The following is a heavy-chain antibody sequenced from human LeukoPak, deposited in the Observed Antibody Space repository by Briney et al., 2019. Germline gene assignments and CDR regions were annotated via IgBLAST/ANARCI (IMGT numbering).Heavy chain of an antibody. CDR1: AFTFNTFDNFA. CDR2: ISESGAST. D-gene: IGHD2-15*01. J-gene: IGHJ6*03. V-gene: IGHV3-23*01. CDR3: AREGRKSRGVDIVRKKETGYYYYLDV. Sequence: GRSLRLSCSVSAFTFNTFDNFAMSWVRQAPGKGLEWVAAISESGASTYYAASVKGRLTIPRDNSGHTWYLQLRGLRAEDTAVYYCAREGRKSRGVDIVRKKETGYYYYLDVWGKGTTVTVSS.